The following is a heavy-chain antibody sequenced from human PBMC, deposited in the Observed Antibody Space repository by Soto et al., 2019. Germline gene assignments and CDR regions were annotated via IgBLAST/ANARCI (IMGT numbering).Heavy chain of an antibody. D-gene: IGHD3-10*01. V-gene: IGHV1-2*04. J-gene: IGHJ5*02. CDR1: GYTFTGYY. Sequence: QVQLVQSGAEVKKPGASVKVSCKASGYTFTGYYMHWVRQAPGQGLEWMGWINPNSGGTNYAQKFQGWVTMTRDTSISTAYMELSRLRSDDTAVYYCARDPNPWVGEVGNWFDPWGQGTLVTVSS. CDR2: INPNSGGT. CDR3: ARDPNPWVGEVGNWFDP.